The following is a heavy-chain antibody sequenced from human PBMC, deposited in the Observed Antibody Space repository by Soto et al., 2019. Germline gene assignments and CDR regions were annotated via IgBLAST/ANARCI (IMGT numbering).Heavy chain of an antibody. V-gene: IGHV3-11*06. CDR3: ARGPITYHDY. J-gene: IGHJ4*02. D-gene: IGHD1-20*01. CDR2: ISSSSSYT. CDR1: GFTFSDYY. Sequence: GVSLRLSCAASGFTFSDYYMSWIRQAPGKGLEWVSYISSSSSYTNYADSVKGRFTISRDNAKNSLHLQMNSLRAEDTAVYYCARGPITYHDYWGQGTLVIVSA.